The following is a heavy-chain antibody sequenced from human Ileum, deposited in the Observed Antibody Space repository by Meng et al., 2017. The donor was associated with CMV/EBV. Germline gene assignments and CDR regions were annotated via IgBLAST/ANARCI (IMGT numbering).Heavy chain of an antibody. CDR2: IYNSGKP. CDR3: ARGRVAQDY. Sequence: SGTGLVDPYQTSSLFCSVSGDSITTGNSFCSCLRQAPEKNMEMICYIYNSGKPDFNPSLKSRVTISIDPSKNQFSLNMTSVTAADTAVYYCARGRVAQDYWGQGTLVTASS. J-gene: IGHJ4*02. V-gene: IGHV4-30-4*01. CDR1: GDSITTGNSF.